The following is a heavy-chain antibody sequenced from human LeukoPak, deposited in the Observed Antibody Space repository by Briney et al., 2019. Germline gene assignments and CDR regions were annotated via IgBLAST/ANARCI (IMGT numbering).Heavy chain of an antibody. Sequence: GGSLRLSCAASGFTFSSYWMSWVRQAPGKGLEWVANIKQDGSEKYYVDSVKGRFTISRDNSKNTLYLQMNSLRAEDTAVYYCAKSGDYLEWLRFDYWGQGTLVTVSS. CDR1: GFTFSSYW. V-gene: IGHV3-7*03. J-gene: IGHJ4*02. CDR2: IKQDGSEK. CDR3: AKSGDYLEWLRFDY. D-gene: IGHD3-3*01.